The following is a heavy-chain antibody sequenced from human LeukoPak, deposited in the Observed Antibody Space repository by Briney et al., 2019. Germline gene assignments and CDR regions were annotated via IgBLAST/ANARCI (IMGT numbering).Heavy chain of an antibody. D-gene: IGHD3-10*01. CDR1: GGSISSSSYY. J-gene: IGHJ4*02. Sequence: SETLSLTCTVSGGSISSSSYYWGWIRQPPGKGLEWIGSIYYSGSTYYNPSLKSRVTISVDTSKNQFSLKLSSVTAADTAVYYCARDGTNYYGSGSYYNVEFLYFDYWGQGTLVTVSS. CDR2: IYYSGST. V-gene: IGHV4-39*07. CDR3: ARDGTNYYGSGSYYNVEFLYFDY.